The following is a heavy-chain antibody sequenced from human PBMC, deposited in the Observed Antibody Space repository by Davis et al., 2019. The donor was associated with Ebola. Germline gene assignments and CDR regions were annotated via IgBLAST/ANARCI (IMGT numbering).Heavy chain of an antibody. Sequence: GESLKISCAASGFTFSSYAMSWVRQAPGKGLEWVSAISGSGGSTYYADSVKGRFTISRDNSKNTLYLQMNSLRAEDTAVYYCAKPAHQLWWEIDYWGQGTQVTVSS. CDR2: ISGSGGST. V-gene: IGHV3-23*01. CDR3: AKPAHQLWWEIDY. J-gene: IGHJ4*02. CDR1: GFTFSSYA. D-gene: IGHD2-21*01.